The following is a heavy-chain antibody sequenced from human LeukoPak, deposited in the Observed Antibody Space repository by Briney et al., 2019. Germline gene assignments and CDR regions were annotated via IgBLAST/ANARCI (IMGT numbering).Heavy chain of an antibody. D-gene: IGHD6-13*01. CDR3: ARVREAAAFDF. CDR1: GFTFSSYW. Sequence: PGGSLRLSCAASGFTFSSYWMSWVRQAPGKGLEWVAIIKQDGSEKYYVDSVKGRFTISRDNAKNSLYLQMNSLRAEDTAVYYCARVREAAAFDFWGQGTLVTVSS. J-gene: IGHJ4*02. V-gene: IGHV3-7*01. CDR2: IKQDGSEK.